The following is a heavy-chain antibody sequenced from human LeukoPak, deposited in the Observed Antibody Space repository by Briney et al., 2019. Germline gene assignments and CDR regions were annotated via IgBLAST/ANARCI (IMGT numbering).Heavy chain of an antibody. CDR2: INHSGST. J-gene: IGHJ5*02. V-gene: IGHV4-34*01. D-gene: IGHD6-13*01. Sequence: SETLSLTCAVYGGSFSGYYWSWIRQPPGKGLEWNGEINHSGSTNYNPSLKSRVTISVDTSKNQFSLKLSSVTAADTAVYYCARGGQSVEQQLVYNWFDPWGQGTLVTVSS. CDR3: ARGGQSVEQQLVYNWFDP. CDR1: GGSFSGYY.